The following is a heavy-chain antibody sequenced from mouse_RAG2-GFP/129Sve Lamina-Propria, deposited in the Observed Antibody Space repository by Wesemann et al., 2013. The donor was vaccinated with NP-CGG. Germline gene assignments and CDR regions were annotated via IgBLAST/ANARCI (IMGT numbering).Heavy chain of an antibody. Sequence: QVQLQQPGAELVMPGASVKLSCKASGYTFTSYWMHWVKQRPGQGLEWIGEIDPSDSYTNYNQKFKGKATLTVDKSSSTAYMQLSSLTSEDSAVYYCARGGRDSYYFDYWGQGTTLTVSS. D-gene: IGHD3-3*01. J-gene: IGHJ2*01. V-gene: IGHV1-69*01. CDR2: IDPSDSYT. CDR1: GYTFTSYW. CDR3: ARGGRDSYYFDY.